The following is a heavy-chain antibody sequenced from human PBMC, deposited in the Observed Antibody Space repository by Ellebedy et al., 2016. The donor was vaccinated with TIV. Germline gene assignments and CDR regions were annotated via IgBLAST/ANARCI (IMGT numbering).Heavy chain of an antibody. CDR2: INPNSGGT. CDR3: ARGGHYYYYYMDV. V-gene: IGHV1-2*02. CDR1: GYTFTSYG. J-gene: IGHJ6*03. Sequence: ASVKVSXKASGYTFTSYGISWVRQAPGQGLEWMGWINPNSGGTNYAQKFQGRVTMTRDTSISTAYMELSRLRSDDTAVYYCARGGHYYYYYMDVWGKGTTVTVSS.